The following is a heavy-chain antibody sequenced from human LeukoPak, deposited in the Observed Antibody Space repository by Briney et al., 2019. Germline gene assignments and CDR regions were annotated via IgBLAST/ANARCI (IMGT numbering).Heavy chain of an antibody. J-gene: IGHJ4*02. Sequence: AGESLRLSCAASGFTFSNYAMSWVRHAPGKGLERVSGISDSVDSTHYADSVKGRFTISRDNSKNTLYLQMNSLRAEDTALYYCARDLARIGARQSDYWGQGTLVTVSS. D-gene: IGHD6-6*01. CDR2: ISDSVDST. CDR3: ARDLARIGARQSDY. CDR1: GFTFSNYA. V-gene: IGHV3-23*01.